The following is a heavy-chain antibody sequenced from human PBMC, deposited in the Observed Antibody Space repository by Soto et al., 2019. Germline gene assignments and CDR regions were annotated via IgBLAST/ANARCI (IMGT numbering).Heavy chain of an antibody. D-gene: IGHD3-16*01. J-gene: IGHJ1*01. V-gene: IGHV3-30*18. CDR1: GFDFARYG. CDR3: AKEESENYEGDN. CDR2: ISRDGSGE. Sequence: PGGSLRLSCVGSGFDFARYGIQWIRQAPGKGLEWVAIISRDGSGEFFADSVKGRFSISKDNSKNTVFLQMHSLRPDDTAVYHCAKEESENYEGDNWGPGTPVTVSS.